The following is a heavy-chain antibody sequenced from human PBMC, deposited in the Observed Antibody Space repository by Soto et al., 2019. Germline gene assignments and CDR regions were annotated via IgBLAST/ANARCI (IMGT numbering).Heavy chain of an antibody. V-gene: IGHV1-69*13. CDR3: ARGDEMTAVTIFEY. Sequence: GXSVEVSSKASGGAFGRYSVSWVRQAPVQGLEWIGGVIPVFNTSNYSLKFQGRVAIFADLSTSTVFMELRSLRSEDTALYYCARGDEMTAVTIFEYWGQGTPVTVYS. CDR2: VIPVFNTS. D-gene: IGHD4-17*01. CDR1: GGAFGRYS. J-gene: IGHJ4*02.